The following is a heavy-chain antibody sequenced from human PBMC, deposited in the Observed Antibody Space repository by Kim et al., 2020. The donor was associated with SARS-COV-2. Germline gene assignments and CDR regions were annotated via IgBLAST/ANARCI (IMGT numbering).Heavy chain of an antibody. D-gene: IGHD5-12*01. Sequence: GGSLRLSCAASGFDFSIAWMSWVRQAPGKGLEWVGRIKSEIAGGTSDYAASVKGRFTISRDDSEQTVYLQMNSLQSEDTAVYYCTSHLDVVSTIHWGQGILVTVSS. V-gene: IGHV3-15*01. CDR1: GFDFSIAW. J-gene: IGHJ4*01. CDR2: IKSEIAGGTS. CDR3: TSHLDVVSTIH.